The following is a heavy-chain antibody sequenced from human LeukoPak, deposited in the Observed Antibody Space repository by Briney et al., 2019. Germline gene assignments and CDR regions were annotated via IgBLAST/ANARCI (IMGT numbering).Heavy chain of an antibody. CDR2: IYTSGST. Sequence: PSETLSLTCTVSGGSISSSSYYRGWIRQPAGKGLEWIGRIYTSGSTNYNPSLKTRVTMSVDTSKNQFSLKLSSVTAADTAVYYCARGPLTMTRGFDPWGQGTLVTVSS. V-gene: IGHV4-61*02. D-gene: IGHD4-17*01. CDR1: GGSISSSSYY. CDR3: ARGPLTMTRGFDP. J-gene: IGHJ5*02.